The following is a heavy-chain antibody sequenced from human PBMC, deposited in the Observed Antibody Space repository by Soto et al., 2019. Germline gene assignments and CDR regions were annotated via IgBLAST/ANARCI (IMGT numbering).Heavy chain of an antibody. D-gene: IGHD1-26*01. CDR3: AKEGSPKVSRWDDY. Sequence: GSLRLSCAASGFTFSDYGIDWIRQAPGKGLEWVAVISHEGGTQYYADSVRGRFTVSRDNSKNILYLQMDSLRPEDTAVYFCAKEGSPKVSRWDDYWGQGPLVTVST. CDR2: ISHEGGTQ. J-gene: IGHJ4*02. CDR1: GFTFSDYG. V-gene: IGHV3-30*18.